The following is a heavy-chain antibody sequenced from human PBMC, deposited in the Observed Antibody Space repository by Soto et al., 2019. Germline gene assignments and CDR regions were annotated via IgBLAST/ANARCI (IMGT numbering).Heavy chain of an antibody. CDR1: GFTFSSYA. D-gene: IGHD5-18*01. CDR3: AGGGYSYGNSGPFDY. J-gene: IGHJ4*02. Sequence: EVQLLESGGGLVQPGGSLRLSCAASGFTFSSYAMSWVRQAPGKGLEWVSAISGSGGSTYFADSVKGRFTISRDNPKNALYLQMNSLRADDTAVYYCAGGGYSYGNSGPFDYWGQGTLVTVSS. CDR2: ISGSGGST. V-gene: IGHV3-23*01.